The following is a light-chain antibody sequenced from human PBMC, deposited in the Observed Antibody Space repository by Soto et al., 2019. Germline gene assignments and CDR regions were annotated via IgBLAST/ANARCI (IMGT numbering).Light chain of an antibody. J-gene: IGLJ1*01. CDR3: ASWDDSLNGPV. CDR1: SXNVGGNP. Sequence: QSVLTQPPSASGTPGQRVTISCSGSSXNVGGNPVNWYQHVPTTAPKLLIYTNTQRPSGVPDRFSGSKSGTSASLAISGLQSEDEADYYCASWDDSLNGPVFGTGTKAPS. V-gene: IGLV1-44*01. CDR2: TNT.